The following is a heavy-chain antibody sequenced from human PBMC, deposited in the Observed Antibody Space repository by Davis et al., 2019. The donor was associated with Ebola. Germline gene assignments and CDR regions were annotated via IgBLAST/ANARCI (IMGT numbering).Heavy chain of an antibody. V-gene: IGHV1-18*01. D-gene: IGHD6-6*01. J-gene: IGHJ6*02. CDR3: ARDNGGSSPHYYYYYYGMDV. CDR1: GYTFTSSG. Sequence: ASVKVSCKASGYTFTSSGISWVRQAPGQGLEWMGWISAYNGNTNYAQKLQGRVTMTTDTSTSTAYMELRSLRSDDTAVYYCARDNGGSSPHYYYYYYGMDVWGQGTTVTVSS. CDR2: ISAYNGNT.